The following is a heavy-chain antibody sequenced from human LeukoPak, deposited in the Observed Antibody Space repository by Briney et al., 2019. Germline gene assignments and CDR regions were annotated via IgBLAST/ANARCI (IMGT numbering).Heavy chain of an antibody. CDR2: ISSSGSTI. CDR3: ACTGFGDLGDAFDI. D-gene: IGHD3-10*01. J-gene: IGHJ3*02. V-gene: IGHV3-48*03. Sequence: EGSLRLSCAASGFTFSSYEMNWVRQAPGKGLEWVSYISSSGSTIYYADSVKGRFTISRDNAKNSLYLQMNSLRAEDTAVYYCACTGFGDLGDAFDIWGQGTMVTVS. CDR1: GFTFSSYE.